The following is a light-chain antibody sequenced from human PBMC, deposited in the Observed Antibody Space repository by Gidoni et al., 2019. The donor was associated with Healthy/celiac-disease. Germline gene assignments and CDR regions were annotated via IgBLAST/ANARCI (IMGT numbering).Light chain of an antibody. CDR2: SNN. J-gene: IGLJ3*02. V-gene: IGLV1-44*01. CDR3: AAWDDSLNGL. CDR1: SSNSGSNT. Sequence: QSVLTPPPSASGTPGQRVTISCSGSSSNSGSNTVTWYQQLPGTAPNLLIYSNNQRPSGVPDRFSGSKSGTSASLAISGLQSEDEADYYCAAWDDSLNGLFGGGTKLTVL.